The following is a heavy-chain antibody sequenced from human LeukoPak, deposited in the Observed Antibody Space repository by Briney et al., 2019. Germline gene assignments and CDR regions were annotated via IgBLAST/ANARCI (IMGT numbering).Heavy chain of an antibody. Sequence: PGGSLRLSCAASGFTFSSYNMNWVRQAPGKGLEWVSSISSSSSYISYADSVKGRFTISRDNAKNSLYLQMNSLRAEDTAVYYCARDPYSGGYGAYYYYYMDVWGKGTTVTVSS. D-gene: IGHD6-19*01. CDR3: ARDPYSGGYGAYYYYYMDV. V-gene: IGHV3-21*01. CDR2: ISSSSSYI. J-gene: IGHJ6*03. CDR1: GFTFSSYN.